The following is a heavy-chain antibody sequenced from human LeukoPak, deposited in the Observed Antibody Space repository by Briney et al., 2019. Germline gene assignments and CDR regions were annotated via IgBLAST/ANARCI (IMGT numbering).Heavy chain of an antibody. Sequence: SETLSLTCTVSGGSISSYYWSWIRQPPGKGLEWVGYIYYSGSTNYNPSLKSRVTISVDTSKNQFSLKLSSVTAADTAVYYCALMLYGDYVDYWGQGTLVTVSS. J-gene: IGHJ4*02. CDR2: IYYSGST. D-gene: IGHD4-17*01. CDR3: ALMLYGDYVDY. CDR1: GGSISSYY. V-gene: IGHV4-59*01.